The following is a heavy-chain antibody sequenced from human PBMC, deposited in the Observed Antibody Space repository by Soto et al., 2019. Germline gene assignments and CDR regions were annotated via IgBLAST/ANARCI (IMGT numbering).Heavy chain of an antibody. J-gene: IGHJ6*04. CDR2: ISAYNGNT. V-gene: IGHV1-18*01. Sequence: QVQLVQSGADMKKPGASVKVSCKASGYTFTSYGISWVRQAPGQGLEWMGWISAYNGNTNYAQKLHGTVTMPTAAPTRTAYMELTSLSSDDTAMYYCTRDWDIVAMDVWGKGTTVSVSS. D-gene: IGHD5-12*01. CDR1: GYTFTSYG. CDR3: TRDWDIVAMDV.